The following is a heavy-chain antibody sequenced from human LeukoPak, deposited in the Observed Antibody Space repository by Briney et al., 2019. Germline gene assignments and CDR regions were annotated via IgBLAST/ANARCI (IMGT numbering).Heavy chain of an antibody. Sequence: ASVKVSCKASGYTFTGYYMHWVRQAPGQGLEWMGWINPNSGGTNYAQKFQGRVTMTRDTSISTAYMELSRLRSDDTAVYYCARGRAGRAAAGHDNWFDPWGQGTLVTVSS. V-gene: IGHV1-2*02. CDR1: GYTFTGYY. CDR2: INPNSGGT. J-gene: IGHJ5*02. CDR3: ARGRAGRAAAGHDNWFDP. D-gene: IGHD6-13*01.